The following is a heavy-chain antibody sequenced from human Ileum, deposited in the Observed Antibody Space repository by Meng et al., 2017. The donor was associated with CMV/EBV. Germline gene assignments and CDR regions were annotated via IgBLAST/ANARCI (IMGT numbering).Heavy chain of an antibody. CDR3: ARENGYEWYFDF. CDR2: TYYRSKWYN. Sequence: HQRGPRLCNPCPTPLPPRASSGDSVSRFGAIWNWIRPSPSGGLEWLGKTYYRSKWYNDYAPSVKSRITVKPDTSKNQFSLQLNSVTPEDTAVYYCARENGYEWYFDFWGRGTLVTVSS. CDR1: GDSVSRFGAI. D-gene: IGHD6-13*01. J-gene: IGHJ2*01. V-gene: IGHV6-1*01.